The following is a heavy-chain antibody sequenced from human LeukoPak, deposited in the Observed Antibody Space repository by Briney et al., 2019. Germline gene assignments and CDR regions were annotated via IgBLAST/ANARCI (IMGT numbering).Heavy chain of an antibody. J-gene: IGHJ4*02. CDR2: IYYSGST. Sequence: SETLSLTCTVSGGSISSYYWSWIRQPPGKGLEWIGYIYYSGSTNYNPSLKSRVTISVDTSKNQFSLKLSSVTAADTAVYYCARDLDYWGQGTLVTVSS. CDR3: ARDLDY. CDR1: GGSISSYY. V-gene: IGHV4-59*12.